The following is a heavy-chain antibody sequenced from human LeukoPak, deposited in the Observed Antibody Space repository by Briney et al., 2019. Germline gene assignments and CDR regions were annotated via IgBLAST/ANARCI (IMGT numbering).Heavy chain of an antibody. V-gene: IGHV1-2*06. CDR3: ARLAGGGSYLGEDY. D-gene: IGHD1-26*01. Sequence: ASVKVSCKASGGTFSSYAISWVRQAPGQGLEWMGRINPNSGGTNYAQKFQGRVTMTRDTSISTAYMELSRLRSDDTAVYYCARLAGGGSYLGEDYWGQGTLVTVSS. CDR1: GGTFSSYA. J-gene: IGHJ4*02. CDR2: INPNSGGT.